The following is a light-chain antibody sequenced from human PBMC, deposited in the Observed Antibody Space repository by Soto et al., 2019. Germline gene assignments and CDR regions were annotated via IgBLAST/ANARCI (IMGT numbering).Light chain of an antibody. J-gene: IGKJ1*01. CDR3: QQRSNWPRT. V-gene: IGKV3-11*01. CDR1: QSVSSY. CDR2: DAF. Sequence: EIVLTQSPATLSLSPGERATLSCRASQSVSSYLDWYQQKPGQAPRLLIYDAFNRATGIPARFSGSGSGTDFTLTISSLEPEDFAVYYCQQRSNWPRTFGQGTKVEIK.